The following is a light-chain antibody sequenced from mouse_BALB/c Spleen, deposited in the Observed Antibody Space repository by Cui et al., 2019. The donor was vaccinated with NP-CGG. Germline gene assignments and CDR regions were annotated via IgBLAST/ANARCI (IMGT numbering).Light chain of an antibody. CDR1: TGAVTTSNY. CDR3: ALWYSNHWV. J-gene: IGLJ1*01. CDR2: GTN. V-gene: IGLV1*01. Sequence: QACVTQESALTTSPGETVTLTCRSSTGAVTTSNYANWVQEKPDHLFNGLIGGTNNRAPGVPARFSGSLIGDKAALTITGAQTEDEAIYFCALWYSNHWVFGGGTKLTVL.